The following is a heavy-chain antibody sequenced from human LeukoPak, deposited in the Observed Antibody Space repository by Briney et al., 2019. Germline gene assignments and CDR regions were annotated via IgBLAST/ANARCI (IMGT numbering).Heavy chain of an antibody. J-gene: IGHJ4*02. CDR3: ARVSDMRVGGGSSDY. Sequence: GASVKVSCKTSGDTFSKYAISWVRQAPGQGLEWMGRIVPILDMANYAQKFQGRVTITADKSTSTAYMDLSGLRSDDTAVYYCARVSDMRVGGGSSDYWGQGTLVAVSS. V-gene: IGHV1-69*04. D-gene: IGHD3-22*01. CDR1: GDTFSKYA. CDR2: IVPILDMA.